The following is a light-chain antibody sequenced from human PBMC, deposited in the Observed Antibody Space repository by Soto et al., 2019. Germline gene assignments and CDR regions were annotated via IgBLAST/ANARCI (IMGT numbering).Light chain of an antibody. CDR2: SNN. J-gene: IGLJ2*01. CDR3: AVWDDSLNCYVV. V-gene: IGLV1-44*01. CDR1: SSNIGSNT. Sequence: QSVLTQPPSASGTPGQRVTISCSGSSSNIGSNTVNWYQQLPGTAPKLLIYSNNQRPSGVPDRFSGSKSGTSASLAISGLQSEDEAHYYCAVWDDSLNCYVVFGGGTKLTVL.